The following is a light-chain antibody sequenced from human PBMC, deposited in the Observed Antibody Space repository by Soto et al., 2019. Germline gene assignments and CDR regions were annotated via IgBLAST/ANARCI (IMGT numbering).Light chain of an antibody. J-gene: IGKJ3*01. V-gene: IGKV1-8*01. CDR3: QQRSNWPFT. CDR2: AAS. CDR1: QGISSY. Sequence: IQMTQSPSSLSASTGDRVTITCRASQGISSYLAWYQQKPGKAPKLLIYAASTLQSGVPSRFSGSGSGTDFTLTISGLEPEDFAVYYCQQRSNWPFTFGPGTKVDIK.